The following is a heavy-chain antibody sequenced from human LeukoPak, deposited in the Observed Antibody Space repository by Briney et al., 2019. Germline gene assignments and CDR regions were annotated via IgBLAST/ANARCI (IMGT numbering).Heavy chain of an antibody. CDR1: GYTFTTYD. CDR2: MNPNSGNT. J-gene: IGHJ6*02. D-gene: IGHD3-10*01. CDR3: GRAVHYGWGGWGRDV. V-gene: IGHV1-8*01. Sequence: ASLKASCKASGYTFTTYDINWVRRATGQGLEWLGWMNPNSGNTGYAQKFQGRVAMTRNTSISTAYMELSSLGCECTAVYYGGRAVHYGWGGWGRDVWRQGTTVSVSS.